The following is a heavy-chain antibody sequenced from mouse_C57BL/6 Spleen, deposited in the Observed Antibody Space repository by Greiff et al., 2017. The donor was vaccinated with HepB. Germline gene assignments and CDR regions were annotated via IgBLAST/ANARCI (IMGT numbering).Heavy chain of an antibody. D-gene: IGHD1-1*01. V-gene: IGHV5-4*01. CDR3: ARDGSSPGAWFAY. J-gene: IGHJ3*01. CDR1: GFTFSSYA. Sequence: EVQLVESGGGLVKPGGSLKLSCAASGFTFSSYAMSWVRQTPEKRLEWVATISDGGSYTYYPDNVKGRFTISRDNAKNNLYLQMSHLKSEDTAMYYCARDGSSPGAWFAYWGQGTLVTVAA. CDR2: ISDGGSYT.